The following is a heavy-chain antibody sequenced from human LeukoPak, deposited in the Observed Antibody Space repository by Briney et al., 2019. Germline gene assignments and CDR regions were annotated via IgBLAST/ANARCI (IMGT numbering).Heavy chain of an antibody. Sequence: SGTLSLTCAVSDGSISSSNWWSWVRQPPGKGLEWIGEISHSGSTNYNPSPKSRVTISVDKSKNQFSLKLSSVTAADTAVYYCAREAAVPTLYYFDYWGQGTLVTVSS. CDR1: DGSISSSNW. CDR3: AREAAVPTLYYFDY. CDR2: ISHSGST. D-gene: IGHD5-12*01. V-gene: IGHV4-4*02. J-gene: IGHJ4*02.